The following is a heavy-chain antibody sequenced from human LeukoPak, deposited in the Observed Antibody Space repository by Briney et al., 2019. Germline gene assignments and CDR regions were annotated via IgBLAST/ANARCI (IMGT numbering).Heavy chain of an antibody. CDR3: TRDLAAAGSLNWFDP. J-gene: IGHJ5*02. D-gene: IGHD6-13*01. V-gene: IGHV3-49*03. CDR1: GFTFGDYA. Sequence: GGSLRLSCTASGFTFGDYAMSWFRQAPGKGLEWVGFIRSKAYGGTTEYAASVKGRFTISRDDSKSIAYLQMNSLKTEDTAVYYCTRDLAAAGSLNWFDPWGQGTLVTVSS. CDR2: IRSKAYGGTT.